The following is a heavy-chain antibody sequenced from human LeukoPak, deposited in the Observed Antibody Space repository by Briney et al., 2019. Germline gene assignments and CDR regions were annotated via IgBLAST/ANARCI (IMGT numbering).Heavy chain of an antibody. CDR1: GGSISSYY. CDR3: ARHDPTTYYYDSSGYLWGAFDI. V-gene: IGHV4-59*08. D-gene: IGHD3-22*01. Sequence: SETLSLTCTVSGGSISSYYWSWIRQPPGKGLEWIGYIYYSGSTNYNPTLKSRVTISVDTSKNQFSLKLSSVTAADTAVYYCARHDPTTYYYDSSGYLWGAFDIWGQGTIVTVSS. J-gene: IGHJ3*02. CDR2: IYYSGST.